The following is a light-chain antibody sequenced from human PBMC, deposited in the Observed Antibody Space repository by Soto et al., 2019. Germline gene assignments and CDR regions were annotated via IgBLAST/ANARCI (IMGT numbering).Light chain of an antibody. J-gene: IGKJ5*01. CDR2: DAS. CDR3: QQRSNWPIT. Sequence: EIVLTQSPATLSLSPGERATLSCRASQSVSSYLAWYQQKPGQAPRLLIYDASNRATGIPARFSGSGSGTDFTLTISSREPEDLAVYYCQQRSNWPITVGQGTRLEIK. V-gene: IGKV3-11*01. CDR1: QSVSSY.